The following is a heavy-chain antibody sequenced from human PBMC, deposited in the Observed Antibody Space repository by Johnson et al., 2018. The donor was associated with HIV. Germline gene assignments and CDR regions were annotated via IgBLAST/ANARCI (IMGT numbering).Heavy chain of an antibody. CDR2: IWYDGSTE. D-gene: IGHD2-15*01. Sequence: QVQLVESGGGLVKPGGSLRLSCAASGFTVGSNYMNWVRQAPGKGLEWLSVIWYDGSTEYYADSVKGRFTLSRDNSKNTLYLHMSSLRLEDTAVYYCARKVVVVAAAAGDAFDIWGQGTMVTVSS. CDR3: ARKVVVVAAAAGDAFDI. J-gene: IGHJ3*02. V-gene: IGHV3-33*08. CDR1: GFTVGSNY.